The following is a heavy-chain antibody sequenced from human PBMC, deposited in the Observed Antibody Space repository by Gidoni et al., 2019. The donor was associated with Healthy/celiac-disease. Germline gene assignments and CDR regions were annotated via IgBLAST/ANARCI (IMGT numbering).Heavy chain of an antibody. CDR2: ISGSGGST. CDR1: GVTFSRYA. D-gene: IGHD3-22*01. V-gene: IGHV3-23*01. J-gene: IGHJ3*02. Sequence: EVQLLESGGGLVQPGGSLRLSCAASGVTFSRYAISWVRQAPGKGLEWVSAISGSGGSTYYADSVKGRFTISRDNSKNTLYLQMNSLRAEDTAVYYCAKVDDYYDSSGYYLDAFDIWGQGTMVTVSS. CDR3: AKVDDYYDSSGYYLDAFDI.